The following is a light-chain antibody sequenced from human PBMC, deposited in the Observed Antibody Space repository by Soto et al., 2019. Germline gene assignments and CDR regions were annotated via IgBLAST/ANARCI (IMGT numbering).Light chain of an antibody. J-gene: IGKJ2*01. CDR1: QDISNY. CDR2: GAS. Sequence: DIQMTQSPSSLSASVGDRVTITCQASQDISNYLNWYQQKPGKAPKLLIYGASNLETGVPSRFSGGGSGTDFTFTISSLQAEDIATYYCQQYDNLPPYTFGQGTKLAIK. CDR3: QQYDNLPPYT. V-gene: IGKV1-33*01.